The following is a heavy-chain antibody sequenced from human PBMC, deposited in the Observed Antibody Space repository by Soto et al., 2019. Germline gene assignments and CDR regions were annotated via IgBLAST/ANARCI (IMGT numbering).Heavy chain of an antibody. CDR2: IYYIGST. CDR1: GGSISSGGYY. V-gene: IGHV4-31*03. D-gene: IGHD1-26*01. Sequence: QVQLQESGPGLVKPSQTLSLTCTVSGGSISSGGYYWSWIRQHPGKGLEWIGYIYYIGSTYYKPSLKRRVTISVDTSKNQFSLKLSSVTATDTAVYYCARSEMEPHFDCWGQGTLVTVSS. CDR3: ARSEMEPHFDC. J-gene: IGHJ4*02.